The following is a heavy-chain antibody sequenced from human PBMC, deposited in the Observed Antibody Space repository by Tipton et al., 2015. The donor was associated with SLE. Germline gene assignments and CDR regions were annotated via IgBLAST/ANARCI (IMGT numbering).Heavy chain of an antibody. V-gene: IGHV3-23*04. CDR2: ISGSGGTT. Sequence: QLVQSGGGVVQSGGSLRLSCAASGFTFSTYGMTWVRQAPGKGLEWVSAISGSGGTTYYADSVKGRFTISRDNSKNTLSLQMNSLRVEDTAVYYCAKDAPSSSGWFFDYWGQGTPVTVSS. D-gene: IGHD6-19*01. J-gene: IGHJ4*02. CDR3: AKDAPSSSGWFFDY. CDR1: GFTFSTYG.